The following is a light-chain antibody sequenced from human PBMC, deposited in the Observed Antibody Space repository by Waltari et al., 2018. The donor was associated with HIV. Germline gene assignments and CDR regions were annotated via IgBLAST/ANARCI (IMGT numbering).Light chain of an antibody. CDR1: QTIGIF. CDR3: QHYNFDSGIT. CDR2: KAS. V-gene: IGKV1-5*03. J-gene: IGKJ5*01. Sequence: DIQMTQSPSTLSAYVGDRVTITCRASQTIGIFLAWYQQKPGKAPKLLIHKASILESGVPSRFSGSGSGTEFTLSISSLQPDDFATYYCQHYNFDSGITFAQGTRLEIK.